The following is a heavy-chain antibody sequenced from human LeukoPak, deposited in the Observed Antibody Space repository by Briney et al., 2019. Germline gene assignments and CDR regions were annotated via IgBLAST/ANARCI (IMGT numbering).Heavy chain of an antibody. CDR3: AKSTSGWYAPPFDY. J-gene: IGHJ4*02. CDR2: IPSEGSNK. V-gene: IGHV3-30*18. Sequence: GGSLRLSCAASGFTFSSYGMHWVRQAPGKGLEWVAVIPSEGSNKYYADSVKDRFTISRDNSKNTLYLQMNSLRVEDTAVYYCAKSTSGWYAPPFDYWGPGTLVTVSS. D-gene: IGHD6-19*01. CDR1: GFTFSSYG.